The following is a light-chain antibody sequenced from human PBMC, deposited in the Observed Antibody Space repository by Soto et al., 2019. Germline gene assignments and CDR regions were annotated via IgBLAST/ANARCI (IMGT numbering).Light chain of an antibody. CDR1: QSVRSSY. CDR2: GAS. V-gene: IGKV3-20*01. CDR3: QQYGSSPTT. Sequence: EIVLTQFPGTLSLSPGERATLSCRASQSVRSSYLAWYQQKPGQAPRLLIYGASSRATGIPDRFSGSGSGTDFTLTISRLEPEDFVVYYCQQYGSSPTTFGQGTKVDIK. J-gene: IGKJ1*01.